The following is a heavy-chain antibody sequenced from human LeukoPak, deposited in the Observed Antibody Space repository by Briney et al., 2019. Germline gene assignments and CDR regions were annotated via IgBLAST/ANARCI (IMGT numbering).Heavy chain of an antibody. V-gene: IGHV4-38-2*02. CDR1: GYSISNGYY. D-gene: IGHD6-19*01. J-gene: IGHJ4*02. CDR2: IYRSGST. CDR3: ARRHSSGWFYY. Sequence: SETLSLTCTVSGYSISNGYYWDWIRQPPGRGLEWIGNIYRSGSTSYNPSLKSRVTISVDTSKNQFSLKVNSVTAADTAVYYCARRHSSGWFYYWGQGTLVTVST.